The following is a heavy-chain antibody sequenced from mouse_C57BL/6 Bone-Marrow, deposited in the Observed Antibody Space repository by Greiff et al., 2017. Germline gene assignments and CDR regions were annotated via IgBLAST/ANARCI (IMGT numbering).Heavy chain of an antibody. J-gene: IGHJ2*01. Sequence: QVQLQQPGAELVKPGASVKLSCKASGYTFTSYWMQWVKQRPGQGLEWIGEIYPSDSYTNYNHKFKGKATLTVDTSSSTAYMQLSSLTSEDSAVFYCARGGLRLYNFEYWGQGTTLTVSS. D-gene: IGHD1-1*01. CDR1: GYTFTSYW. CDR3: ARGGLRLYNFEY. CDR2: IYPSDSYT. V-gene: IGHV1-50*01.